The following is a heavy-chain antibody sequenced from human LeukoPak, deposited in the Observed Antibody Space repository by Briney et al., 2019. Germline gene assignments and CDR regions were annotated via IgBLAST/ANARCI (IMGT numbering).Heavy chain of an antibody. CDR1: GGSISSYY. D-gene: IGHD3-16*01. Sequence: KPSETLTLTCTVSGGSISSYYWSWIRQPPGKGLEWIVYIYYSGSTNYNPSLKSRVTISVDTSKNQFSLKLSSVTAADTAVYYCARDYPGTYYDYVWGSYPPGYFDYWGQGTLVTVSS. CDR2: IYYSGST. CDR3: ARDYPGTYYDYVWGSYPPGYFDY. J-gene: IGHJ4*02. V-gene: IGHV4-59*12.